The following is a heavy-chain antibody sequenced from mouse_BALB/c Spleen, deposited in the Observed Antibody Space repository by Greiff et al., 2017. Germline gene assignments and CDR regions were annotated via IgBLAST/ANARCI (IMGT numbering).Heavy chain of an antibody. D-gene: IGHD2-3*01. J-gene: IGHJ3*01. CDR3: ARSGDGYLVAY. CDR2: IYPSDSYT. V-gene: IGHV1-69*02. Sequence: QVQLQQPGAELVRPGASVKLSCKASGYTFTSYWINWVKQRPGQGLEWIGNIYPSDSYTNYNQKFKDKATLTVDKSSSTAYMQLSSPTSEDSAVYYCARSGDGYLVAYWGQGTLVTVSA. CDR1: GYTFTSYW.